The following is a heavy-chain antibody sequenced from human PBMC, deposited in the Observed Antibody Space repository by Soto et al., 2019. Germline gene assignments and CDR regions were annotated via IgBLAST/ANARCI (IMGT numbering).Heavy chain of an antibody. V-gene: IGHV3-9*01. CDR2: ISWNSGSI. J-gene: IGHJ6*02. CDR1: GFTFDDYA. CDR3: AKDNKAYYYYGMDV. Sequence: EVQLVESGGGLVQPGRSLRLSCAASGFTFDDYAMHWVRQAPGKGLEWVSGISWNSGSIGYADSVKGRFTISRDNAKNSLYLQMNSLRAEDTALYYCAKDNKAYYYYGMDVWGQGTTVTVSS.